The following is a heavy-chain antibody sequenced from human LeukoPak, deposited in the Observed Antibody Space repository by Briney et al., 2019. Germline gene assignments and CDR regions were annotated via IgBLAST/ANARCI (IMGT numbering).Heavy chain of an antibody. CDR1: GFTLSSYG. V-gene: IGHV3-30*02. J-gene: IGHJ4*02. CDR3: AKIPQVSTYSVPNFDY. D-gene: IGHD2-21*01. Sequence: SGGSLRLSCEVSGFTLSSYGMHWVRQAPGKGLEWVSFIRSDGSNRYYADSVKGRFTISRDNSKNTLFLQMSSLRAEDTAVYYCAKIPQVSTYSVPNFDYWGQGTLVTVSS. CDR2: IRSDGSNR.